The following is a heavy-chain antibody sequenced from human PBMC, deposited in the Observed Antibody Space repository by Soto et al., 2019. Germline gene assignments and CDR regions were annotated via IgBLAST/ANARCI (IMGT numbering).Heavy chain of an antibody. J-gene: IGHJ5*02. V-gene: IGHV1-8*01. D-gene: IGHD3-3*01. Sequence: QVQLVQSGAEVKKPGASVKVSCKASGYTFTSYDINWVRQATGQGLEWMGWMNPNSGNTGYAQKFQGRVTMTRNTSISTAYMELSSLRSEDTAVYYCARSPITYYDFWSGYHNWFDPWGQGTLVTVSS. CDR2: MNPNSGNT. CDR3: ARSPITYYDFWSGYHNWFDP. CDR1: GYTFTSYD.